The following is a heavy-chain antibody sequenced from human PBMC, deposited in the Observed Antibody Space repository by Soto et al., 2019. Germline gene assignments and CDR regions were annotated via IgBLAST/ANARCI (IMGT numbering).Heavy chain of an antibody. D-gene: IGHD2-15*01. CDR1: GYSFSSYW. J-gene: IGHJ4*02. Sequence: EVQLVQSGAEVKKPGESLQISCKGSGYSFSSYWISWVRQMPGKGLEWMGKIDPSDSYTSYSPSFQGHVTISADKSISTAYVQWSSLKASDTAMYYCARRTQYCSGGSCYLYFDYWGQGTLVTVSS. V-gene: IGHV5-10-1*03. CDR2: IDPSDSYT. CDR3: ARRTQYCSGGSCYLYFDY.